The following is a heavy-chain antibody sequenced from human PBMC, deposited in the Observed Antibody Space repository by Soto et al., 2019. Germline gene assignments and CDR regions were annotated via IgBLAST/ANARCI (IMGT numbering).Heavy chain of an antibody. Sequence: ITLKESGPPLVKPTQTLTLTCTFSGFSLSTSGVSVGWIRQPPGKALEWLAFIYWNDDKSYSPSMKSRLTVTKDNSKKQVVLTMTNMDPADTATYDCAPRGGSRGSLDSWGQGTLVTGSS. CDR2: IYWNDDK. CDR1: GFSLSTSGVS. D-gene: IGHD6-25*01. CDR3: APRGGSRGSLDS. V-gene: IGHV2-5*01. J-gene: IGHJ4*02.